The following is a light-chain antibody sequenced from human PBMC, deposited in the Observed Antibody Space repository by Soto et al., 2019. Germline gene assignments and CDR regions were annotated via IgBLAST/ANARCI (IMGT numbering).Light chain of an antibody. CDR1: SSDVGGYDY. CDR3: SSYTSRSTL. V-gene: IGLV2-14*03. CDR2: DVT. Sequence: QSALTQPASVSGSPGQSITISCTGTSSDVGGYDYVSWYQHHPGKAPQLLIYDVTNRPSGVSYRFSGSKSGNTAYLTISGLQTEDEADYYCSSYTSRSTLFGGGTKVTVL. J-gene: IGLJ2*01.